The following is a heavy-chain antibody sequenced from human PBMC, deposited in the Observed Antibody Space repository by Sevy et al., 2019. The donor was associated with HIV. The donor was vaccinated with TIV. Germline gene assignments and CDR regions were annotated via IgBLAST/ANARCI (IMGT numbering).Heavy chain of an antibody. J-gene: IGHJ4*02. CDR1: GFTFSGYA. CDR2: VSGSGDIT. D-gene: IGHD6-19*01. V-gene: IGHV3-23*01. CDR3: ANIPRNKPVTGTLGY. Sequence: GGSLRLSCAASGFTFSGYAMSWVRQAPGKGLEWVSAVSGSGDITFYADSVKGRFTVSRDNSKNTLYLQVNSLRAEDTAIYYCANIPRNKPVTGTLGYWGQGTLVTVSS.